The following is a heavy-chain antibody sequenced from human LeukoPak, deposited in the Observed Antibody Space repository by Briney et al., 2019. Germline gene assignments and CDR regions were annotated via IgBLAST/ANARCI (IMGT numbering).Heavy chain of an antibody. J-gene: IGHJ4*02. D-gene: IGHD3-10*01. CDR1: GFTFSSYA. Sequence: PGGSLRLSCAASGFTFSSYAMSWVRQAPGKGLEWVSAISGSGGSTYYADSVKGRFTISRDNSKNTLYLQMNSLRAEDTALYYCARGRNTPGYYYGSGTQWGLFDYWGQGTLVTVSS. CDR2: ISGSGGST. V-gene: IGHV3-23*01. CDR3: ARGRNTPGYYYGSGTQWGLFDY.